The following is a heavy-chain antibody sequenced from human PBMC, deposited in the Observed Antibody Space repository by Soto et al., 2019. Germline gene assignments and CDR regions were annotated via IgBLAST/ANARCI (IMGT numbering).Heavy chain of an antibody. Sequence: EMQLVESGGGLVQPGGSLKLSCAASGFTFSGSAMHWVRQASGKGLEWVGRIRSKANSYATAYAASVKGRFTISRDDSKNTAYLQMNSLKTEDTAVYYCIRDNYYYYMDVWGKGTTVTVSS. CDR3: IRDNYYYYMDV. CDR1: GFTFSGSA. V-gene: IGHV3-73*01. CDR2: IRSKANSYAT. J-gene: IGHJ6*03.